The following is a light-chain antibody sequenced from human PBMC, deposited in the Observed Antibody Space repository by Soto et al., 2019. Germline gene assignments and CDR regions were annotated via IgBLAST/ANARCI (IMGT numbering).Light chain of an antibody. CDR3: QQTGFFPWT. J-gene: IGKJ1*01. CDR1: QGVTNW. V-gene: IGKV1-12*01. CDR2: AGS. Sequence: DIQMTQSLSSVSASVGDRVSITCRASQGVTNWVAWYQQKPGNAPKLLIYAGSSLESGVPSRFSGSGFGTDFTLTISSLQPEDFASYYCQQTGFFPWTFGQGTKVEIK.